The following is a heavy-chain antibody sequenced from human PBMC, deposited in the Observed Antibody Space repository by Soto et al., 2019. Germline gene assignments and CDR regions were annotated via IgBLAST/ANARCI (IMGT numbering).Heavy chain of an antibody. J-gene: IGHJ4*02. V-gene: IGHV4-30-4*01. D-gene: IGHD3-10*01. CDR2: IYYSGST. CDR3: ARDRFTWFGVTEFDY. Sequence: SETLSLTCTVSGGSISSGDYYWSWIRQPPGKGLEWIGYIYYSGSTYYNPSLKSRVTISVDTSKNQFSLKLSSVTAADTAVYYCARDRFTWFGVTEFDYWGQGTLVTVSS. CDR1: GGSISSGDYY.